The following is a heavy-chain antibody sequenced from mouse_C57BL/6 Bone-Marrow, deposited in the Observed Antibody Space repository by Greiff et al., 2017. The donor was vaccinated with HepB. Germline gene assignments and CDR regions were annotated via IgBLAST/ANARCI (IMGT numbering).Heavy chain of an antibody. CDR1: GFTFSDFY. Sequence: EVNVVESGGGLVQSGRSLRLSCATSGFTFSDFYMEWVRQAPGKGLEWIAASRNKANDYTTEYSASVKGRFIVSRDTSQSIHYLQMNALRAEDTAIYYCARDIGSYAMDYWGQGTSVTVSS. CDR3: ARDIGSYAMDY. J-gene: IGHJ4*01. V-gene: IGHV7-1*01. D-gene: IGHD1-1*01. CDR2: SRNKANDYTT.